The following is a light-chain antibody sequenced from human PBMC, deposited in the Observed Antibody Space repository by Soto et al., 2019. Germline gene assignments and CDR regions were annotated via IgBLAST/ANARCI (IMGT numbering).Light chain of an antibody. CDR2: GAS. CDR1: QSVSSN. V-gene: IGKV3-15*01. CDR3: QQYNNWPLYT. J-gene: IGKJ2*01. Sequence: EIVMTQSPATLSVSPGERATLSCRASQSVSSNLAWYQQKPGQAPRLLIYGASTRATGIPARFSGSGSGTEFPLTIGSLQSEDFAVYFCQQYNNWPLYTFGQGTKLEIK.